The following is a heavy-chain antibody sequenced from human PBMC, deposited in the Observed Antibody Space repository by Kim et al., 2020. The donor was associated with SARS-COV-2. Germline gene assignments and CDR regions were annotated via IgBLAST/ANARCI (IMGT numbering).Heavy chain of an antibody. V-gene: IGHV3-30*01. Sequence: YADSVKGRFTISRDNSKNTLYLQMNSLRAEDTAVYYCARDLRGSGWYEDYWGQGTLVTVSS. J-gene: IGHJ4*02. D-gene: IGHD6-19*01. CDR3: ARDLRGSGWYEDY.